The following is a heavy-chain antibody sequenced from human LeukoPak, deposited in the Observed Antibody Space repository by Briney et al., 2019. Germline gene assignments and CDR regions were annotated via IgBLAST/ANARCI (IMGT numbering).Heavy chain of an antibody. Sequence: PGGSLRLSCAASGFSISDYWMNWVRLVPGKGLEWVANINEDGTIQDYVASVRGRFTISRNNAKNSLYLQMNSLGAEDTGVYYCASRESSMARSHWGHGTLVTVSS. CDR2: INEDGTIQ. D-gene: IGHD3-10*01. CDR1: GFSISDYW. CDR3: ASRESSMARSH. J-gene: IGHJ4*01. V-gene: IGHV3-7*01.